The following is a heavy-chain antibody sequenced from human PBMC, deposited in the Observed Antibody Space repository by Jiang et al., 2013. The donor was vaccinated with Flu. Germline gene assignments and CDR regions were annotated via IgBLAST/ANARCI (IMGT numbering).Heavy chain of an antibody. J-gene: IGHJ6*02. V-gene: IGHV1-3*01. CDR3: ARPIRTGYYYDLDV. D-gene: IGHD3-3*01. CDR1: GYTFTPYA. CDR2: INADGKGGT. Sequence: SGAEVKKPGASVRVSCKASGYTFTPYAVHWVRQAPGQRPEWMGWINADGKGGTGYSQKFRGRISMARDTSASIAYMELSSLTSEDTAVYYCARPIRTGYYYDLDVWGQGTTVTVSS.